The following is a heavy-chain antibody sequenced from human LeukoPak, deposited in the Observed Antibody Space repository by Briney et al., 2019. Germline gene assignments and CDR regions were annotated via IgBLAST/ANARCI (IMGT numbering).Heavy chain of an antibody. Sequence: MGIIYPGDSDTRYSPSFQGQVTISADKSISTAYLQWSSLKASDTAMYYCARYVDTAMSGDYWGQGTLVTVSS. D-gene: IGHD5-18*01. CDR2: IYPGDSDT. V-gene: IGHV5-51*01. J-gene: IGHJ4*02. CDR3: ARYVDTAMSGDY.